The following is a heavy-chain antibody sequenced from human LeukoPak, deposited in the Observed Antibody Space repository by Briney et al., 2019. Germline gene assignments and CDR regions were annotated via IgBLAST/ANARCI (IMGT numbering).Heavy chain of an antibody. CDR3: ARDLAVAQYYFDY. J-gene: IGHJ4*02. CDR2: IYYSGST. V-gene: IGHV4-39*07. D-gene: IGHD6-19*01. Sequence: SETLSLTCTVSGGSLSSSSYYWGWIRQPPGKGLEWIGSIYYSGSTYYNPSLKSRVTISVDTSKNQFSLKLSSVTAADTAVYYCARDLAVAQYYFDYWGQGTLVTVSS. CDR1: GGSLSSSSYY.